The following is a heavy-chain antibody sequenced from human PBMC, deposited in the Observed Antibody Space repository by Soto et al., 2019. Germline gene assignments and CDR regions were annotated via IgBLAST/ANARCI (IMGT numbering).Heavy chain of an antibody. J-gene: IGHJ4*02. V-gene: IGHV3-23*01. D-gene: IGHD2-15*01. CDR1: GFTFSNYA. CDR3: ARXGXXXCXXXSXXFXAPDY. CDR2: XSGSGRST. Sequence: EVQLLESGGGSVQPGGSLRLSCSASGFTFSNYAMSWVRQAXGKXLEXVASXSGSGRSTNYADSVKGRFTISRDNSKNTLAVQMSSLRAEDTAVYYCARXGXXXCXXXSXXFXAPDYWGQGTLVTVSP.